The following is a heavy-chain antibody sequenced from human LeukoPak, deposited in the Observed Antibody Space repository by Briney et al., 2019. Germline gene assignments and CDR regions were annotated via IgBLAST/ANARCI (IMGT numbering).Heavy chain of an antibody. V-gene: IGHV3-23*01. CDR2: ISGSGGST. CDR3: AKGRLRFLEWLLSSFDY. CDR1: GFTFGSYA. Sequence: GGSLRLSCAASGFTFGSYAMSWVRQAPGKGLEWVSAISGSGGSTYYADSVKGRFTISRDNSKNTLYLQMNSLRAEDTAVYYCAKGRLRFLEWLLSSFDYWGQGTLVTVSS. J-gene: IGHJ4*02. D-gene: IGHD3-3*01.